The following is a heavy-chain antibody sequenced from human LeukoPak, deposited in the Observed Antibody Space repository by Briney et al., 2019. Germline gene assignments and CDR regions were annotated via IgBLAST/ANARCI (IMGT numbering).Heavy chain of an antibody. V-gene: IGHV3-48*02. Sequence: GGSLRLSCAASGFTFSSYSMNWVRQAPGKGLEWVSHITASGTAMFYADSVKGRFTISRDNAKNSLYLQMNSLRDKDTAVYYCASSGSYRFDYWGQGTLVTVSS. J-gene: IGHJ4*02. CDR1: GFTFSSYS. CDR3: ASSGSYRFDY. D-gene: IGHD1-26*01. CDR2: ITASGTAM.